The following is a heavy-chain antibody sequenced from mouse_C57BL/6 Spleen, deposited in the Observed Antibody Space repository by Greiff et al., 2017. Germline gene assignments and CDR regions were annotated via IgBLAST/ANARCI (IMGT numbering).Heavy chain of an antibody. J-gene: IGHJ2*01. CDR3: TRANYGRLFDY. CDR1: GYTFTDYD. CDR2: IDPETGGT. D-gene: IGHD1-1*01. Sequence: QVQLQQSGAELVRPGASVTLSCKASGYTFTDYDMHWVKQTPVHGLEWIGAIDPETGGTAYNQKFKGKAILTADKSSSTAYMELRSLTSEDSAVYFCTRANYGRLFDYWGQGTTLTVSS. V-gene: IGHV1-15*01.